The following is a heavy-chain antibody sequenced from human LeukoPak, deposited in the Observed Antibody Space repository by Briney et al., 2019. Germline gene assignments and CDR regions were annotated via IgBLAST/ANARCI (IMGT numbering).Heavy chain of an antibody. CDR3: ARSITMIVVVIHLDYYYGMDV. V-gene: IGHV1-46*01. CDR2: INPSGGST. D-gene: IGHD3-22*01. Sequence: ASVKVSCKASGYTFTSYYMHWVRQAPGQGLEWMGIINPSGGSTSYAQKFQGRVTMTRDASTSTVYMELSSLRSEDTAVYYCARSITMIVVVIHLDYYYGMDVWGQGTTVTVSS. J-gene: IGHJ6*02. CDR1: GYTFTSYY.